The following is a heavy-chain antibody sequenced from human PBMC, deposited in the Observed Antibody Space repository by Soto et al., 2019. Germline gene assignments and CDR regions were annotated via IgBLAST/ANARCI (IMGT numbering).Heavy chain of an antibody. V-gene: IGHV1-69*13. D-gene: IGHD3-10*01. CDR3: ARDRIPYGSGSYRPPPFDY. J-gene: IGHJ4*02. Sequence: SVKVSCKASGGTFSSYAISWVRQTPGQGLEWMGGIIPIFGTANYAQKFQGRVTITADESTSTAYMELSSLRSEDTAVYYCARDRIPYGSGSYRPPPFDYWGQGTLVTVSS. CDR2: IIPIFGTA. CDR1: GGTFSSYA.